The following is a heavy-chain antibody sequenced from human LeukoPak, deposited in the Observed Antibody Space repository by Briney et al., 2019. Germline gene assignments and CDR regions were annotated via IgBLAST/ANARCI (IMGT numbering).Heavy chain of an antibody. Sequence: GGSLRLSCATSGFTFNSYAMSWVRQAPGKGLEWVSGLSGSGGDTDYADSVKGRFTISRDNSRNTLYLQMNRLRSEDTAVYYCAKDAMATVTYFDYWGQGSLVTVSS. J-gene: IGHJ4*02. D-gene: IGHD4-17*01. CDR3: AKDAMATVTYFDY. V-gene: IGHV3-23*01. CDR2: LSGSGGDT. CDR1: GFTFNSYA.